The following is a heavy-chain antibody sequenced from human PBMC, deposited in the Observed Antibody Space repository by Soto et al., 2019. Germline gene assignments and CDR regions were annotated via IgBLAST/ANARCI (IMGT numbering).Heavy chain of an antibody. CDR1: GFTSSSYG. J-gene: IGHJ6*03. D-gene: IGHD6-13*01. CDR3: ASRGGSSSWYYYYYMDV. CDR2: ISGSGGST. V-gene: IGHV3-23*01. Sequence: QFGGSLRLSCAASGFTSSSYGMSWVRQAPGKGLEWVSAISGSGGSTYYADSVKGRFTISRDNSKNTLYLQMNSLRAEDTAVYYCASRGGSSSWYYYYYMDVWGKGTTVTVSS.